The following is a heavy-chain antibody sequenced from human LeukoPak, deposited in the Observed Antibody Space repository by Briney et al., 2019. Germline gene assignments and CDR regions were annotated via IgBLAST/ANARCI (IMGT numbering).Heavy chain of an antibody. J-gene: IGHJ6*03. CDR1: GGSISSSSYY. Sequence: LETLSLTCTVSGGSISSSSYYWGWIRHPPGKGLEWIGCIYYSGSTYCNPSLKSRVTISVDTSKNQFSLKLSSVTAADTAVYYCARHAVLGVGYYYYYFMDVWGKGTTVTVSS. D-gene: IGHD2-8*02. V-gene: IGHV4-39*01. CDR3: ARHAVLGVGYYYYYFMDV. CDR2: IYYSGST.